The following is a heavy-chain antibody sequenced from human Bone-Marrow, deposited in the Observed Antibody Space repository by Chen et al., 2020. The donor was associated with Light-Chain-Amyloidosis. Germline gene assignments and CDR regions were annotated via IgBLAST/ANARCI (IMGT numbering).Heavy chain of an antibody. D-gene: IGHD3-10*01. CDR3: ARERDGRGLDY. V-gene: IGHV3-30*03. CDR1: GFTFSSYA. J-gene: IGHJ4*02. Sequence: VESGGGVVQPGRSLRLSCAASGFTFSSYAMYWVRQAPGKGLEWLAFISYDGSRVSYAGSLKVLFTISGDQSKRKLYLQMNSLGPEDTALYYCARERDGRGLDYWGQGTLVSVST. CDR2: ISYDGSRV.